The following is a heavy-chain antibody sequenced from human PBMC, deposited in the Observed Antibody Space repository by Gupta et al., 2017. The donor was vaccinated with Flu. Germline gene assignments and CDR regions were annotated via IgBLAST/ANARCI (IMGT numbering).Heavy chain of an antibody. V-gene: IGHV3-21*01. CDR3: ARCGIGICSRTNAFDI. D-gene: IGHD2-2*01. CDR1: GFTLSAYS. J-gene: IGHJ3*02. Sequence: EVQLVESGGGLVEPGGSLRLSCAASGFTLSAYSMTWVRQAPGKGPVWVSSISSGSDYIFYTESVKGRFTVSRDNAKNTLYLEMNSLRAGDTALYYCARCGIGICSRTNAFDIWGPGTMVAVSS. CDR2: ISSGSDYI.